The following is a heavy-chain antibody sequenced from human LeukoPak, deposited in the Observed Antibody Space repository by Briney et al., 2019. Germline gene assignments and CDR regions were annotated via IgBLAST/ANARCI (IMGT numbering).Heavy chain of an antibody. V-gene: IGHV3-48*01. CDR1: GFPFSNYN. J-gene: IGHJ4*02. D-gene: IGHD2-2*01. Sequence: GSLRLSCAASGFPFSNYNMDWVRQAPGKGLEWVSYISSDGYTIFYADSVQGRFTISRDNAKNSLFLQMNSLRAEDTAMYYCARPYCSSTSCPTFDDWGQGTLVTVSS. CDR3: ARPYCSSTSCPTFDD. CDR2: ISSDGYTI.